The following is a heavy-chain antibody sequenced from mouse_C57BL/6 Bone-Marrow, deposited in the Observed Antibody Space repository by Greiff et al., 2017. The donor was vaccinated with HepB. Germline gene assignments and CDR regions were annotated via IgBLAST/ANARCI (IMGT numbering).Heavy chain of an antibody. CDR1: GYTFTSYW. CDR2: IHPNSGST. J-gene: IGHJ3*01. CDR3: QYGLCAF. Sequence: QVQLQQSGAVLVKPGASVKLSCKASGYTFTSYWMHWVKQRPGQGLGWIGMIHPNSGSTNYNEKFKSKATLTVDKSSSTAYMQLSSLTSEDSAVYYCQYGLCAFWGQGLLITVSA. V-gene: IGHV1-64*01. D-gene: IGHD1-1*02.